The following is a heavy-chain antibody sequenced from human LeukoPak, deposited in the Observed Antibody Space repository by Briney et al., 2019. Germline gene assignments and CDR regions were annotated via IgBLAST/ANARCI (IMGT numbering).Heavy chain of an antibody. CDR3: AGATATGTGRAFHY. V-gene: IGHV4-34*01. J-gene: IGHJ4*02. CDR2: VRHSGST. D-gene: IGHD3-10*01. Sequence: PSETLSLTCAVYGESITAHYWTWIRQPPGKRLEWIGEVRHSGSTNYNPSLKSRVTMSVDMSKNQFSLKLNSVTAADTAVYYCAGATATGTGRAFHYWAQGNLVPVSS. CDR1: GESITAHY.